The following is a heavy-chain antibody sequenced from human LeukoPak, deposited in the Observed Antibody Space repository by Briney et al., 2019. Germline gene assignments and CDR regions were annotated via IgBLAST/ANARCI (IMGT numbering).Heavy chain of an antibody. D-gene: IGHD4-23*01. CDR3: SRHGIGNSLDC. CDR1: GFTFSSYW. Sequence: GGSLRLSCAASGFTFSSYWMSWVRQAPGKGLEWLAFIRGKPYGGTTEYAASVKGRFTISRDDSKSIAYLQMNSLKTEDTAVYYCSRHGIGNSLDCWGQGTLVTVSS. J-gene: IGHJ4*02. V-gene: IGHV3-49*04. CDR2: IRGKPYGGTT.